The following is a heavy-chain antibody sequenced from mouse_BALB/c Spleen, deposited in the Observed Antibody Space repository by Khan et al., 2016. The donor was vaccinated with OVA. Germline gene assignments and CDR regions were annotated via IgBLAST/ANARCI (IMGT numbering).Heavy chain of an antibody. Sequence: VELVESGPGLVKPSQSLSLTCTVTGYSFTSGYGRNWIRQLPGNKLEWMGYISYSGSTNYNPSPKRRITITRNPSKNQFFLQLESVPTEDTATDYCARTARIEYWGQGTTLTVSS. V-gene: IGHV3-2*02. D-gene: IGHD1-2*01. CDR1: GYSFTSGYG. CDR3: ARTARIEY. CDR2: ISYSGST. J-gene: IGHJ2*01.